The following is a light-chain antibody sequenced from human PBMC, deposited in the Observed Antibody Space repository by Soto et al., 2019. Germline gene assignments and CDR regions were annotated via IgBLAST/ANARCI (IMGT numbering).Light chain of an antibody. CDR3: MQALQSPR. CDR1: QSLLHSNGYNY. V-gene: IGKV2-28*01. Sequence: DIVMTQSPLSLPVTPGEPASISCRSSQSLLHSNGYNYLDWYLQKPGQSPQLLIYLGSNRASGVPDRCSGSGSGTHFTLKNSRVEAEDVGVYYCMQALQSPRFGQGTKVEI. CDR2: LGS. J-gene: IGKJ1*01.